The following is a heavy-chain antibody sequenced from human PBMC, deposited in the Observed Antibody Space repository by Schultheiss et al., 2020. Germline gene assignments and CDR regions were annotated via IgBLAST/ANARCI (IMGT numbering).Heavy chain of an antibody. CDR3: ARNKVLRFLEWLLSPHGMDV. Sequence: GGSLRLSCAASGFTFSSYDMHWVRQAPGKGLEWVAVISYDGSNKYYADSVKGRFTISRDNSKNTLYLQMNSLRAEDTAVYYCARNKVLRFLEWLLSPHGMDVWGQGTTVTVSS. CDR1: GFTFSSYD. J-gene: IGHJ6*02. CDR2: ISYDGSNK. V-gene: IGHV3-30*03. D-gene: IGHD3-3*01.